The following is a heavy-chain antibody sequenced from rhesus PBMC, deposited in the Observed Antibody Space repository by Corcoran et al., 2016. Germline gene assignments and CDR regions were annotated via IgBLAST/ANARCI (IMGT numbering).Heavy chain of an antibody. Sequence: QVQLVQSGAEVKKPGSSVKVSCKASGYTFTDYYIHWVRQAPRQGLEWMGWINPYNGNTKYAQKFQGRVTMNRDTSTSTAYMELSSLRSEDTAVYYCGRHRAAGLWYVDYWGQGVLVTVSS. D-gene: IGHD6-13*01. J-gene: IGHJ4*01. V-gene: IGHV1S2*01. CDR2: INPYNGNT. CDR3: GRHRAAGLWYVDY. CDR1: GYTFTDYY.